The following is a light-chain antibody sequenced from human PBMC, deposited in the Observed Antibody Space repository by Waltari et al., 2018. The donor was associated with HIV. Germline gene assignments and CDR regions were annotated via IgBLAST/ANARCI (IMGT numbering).Light chain of an antibody. Sequence: SLPPPPPSASGTPGHRVTISGSGSYPNTGSNTVNWHQQRPGSAPRALIYNNDQRPAGVPDRFSGCKSGTSASLAISGLQSEDQGDYYCASWDDKLDGWVFGGGTRLTVL. J-gene: IGLJ3*02. CDR1: YPNTGSNT. CDR3: ASWDDKLDGWV. CDR2: NND. V-gene: IGLV1-44*01.